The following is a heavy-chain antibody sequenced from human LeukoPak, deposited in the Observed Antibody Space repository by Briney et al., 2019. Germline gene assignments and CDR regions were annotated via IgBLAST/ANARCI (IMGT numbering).Heavy chain of an antibody. CDR1: GFTFSTFA. J-gene: IGHJ5*02. V-gene: IGHV3-23*01. D-gene: IGHD2-8*02. CDR3: ATYRQVLLPFET. Sequence: PGGSLRLSCAASGFTFSTFAMIWVRQPPGKGLELVSSIFPSGGEIHYADSVRGRFTISRDNSKSTLCLQMNSLRAEDTAIYYCATYRQVLLPFETWGQGTLVTVSS. CDR2: IFPSGGEI.